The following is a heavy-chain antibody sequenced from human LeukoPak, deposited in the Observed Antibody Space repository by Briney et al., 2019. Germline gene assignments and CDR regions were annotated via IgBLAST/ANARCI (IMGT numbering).Heavy chain of an antibody. CDR1: GFTFSSYG. V-gene: IGHV3-30*02. D-gene: IGHD5-18*01. J-gene: IGHJ3*02. CDR3: AKDSTGYMTRGAFDI. Sequence: GGSLRLSCAASGFTFSSYGMHWVRQAPGKGLEWVAFIRYDGSNKYYADSVKGRFTIPRDNSKNTLYLQMNSLRAEDTAVYYCAKDSTGYMTRGAFDIWGQGTMVTVSS. CDR2: IRYDGSNK.